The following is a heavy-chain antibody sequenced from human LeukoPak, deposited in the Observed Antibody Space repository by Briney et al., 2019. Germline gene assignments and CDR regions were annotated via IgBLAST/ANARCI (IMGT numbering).Heavy chain of an antibody. Sequence: SETLSLTCAVYGGSLNGYYWSWIRQPPGKGLEWIGEISHSGSTNYNPSLKSRVAISVDTSKNQFSLKLTSVTTADTAVYHCARLDWATRRVFDLWGQGTVVTVSS. V-gene: IGHV4-34*01. CDR1: GGSLNGYY. D-gene: IGHD2-2*01. CDR2: ISHSGST. J-gene: IGHJ3*01. CDR3: ARLDWATRRVFDL.